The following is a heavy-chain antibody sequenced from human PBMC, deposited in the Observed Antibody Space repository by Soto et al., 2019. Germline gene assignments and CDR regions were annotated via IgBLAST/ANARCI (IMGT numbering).Heavy chain of an antibody. CDR3: ARGYSSGPDY. D-gene: IGHD6-19*01. Sequence: EVQLVESGGGLVQPGGSLRLSCAASGFTFRDHWMHWVRQAPGKGLVWVSRINSDGSTTTYADSVKGRFTISRDHAKSTLYLQLNSLRAEDTALYYCARGYSSGPDYWGQGTLVTVSS. V-gene: IGHV3-74*01. CDR2: INSDGSTT. CDR1: GFTFRDHW. J-gene: IGHJ4*02.